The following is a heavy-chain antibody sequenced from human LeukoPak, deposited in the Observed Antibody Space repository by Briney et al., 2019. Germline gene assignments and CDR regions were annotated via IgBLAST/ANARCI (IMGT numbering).Heavy chain of an antibody. J-gene: IGHJ4*02. V-gene: IGHV3-23*01. CDR3: AKTPRATVTTNY. Sequence: GGSLRLSCAASGFSFSSYAMSWVRQAPGKGLEWVSAISGSGGSTYYADSVKGRFTISRDNSKNTLYLQMNSPRVEDTAVYYCAKTPRATVTTNYWGQGTLVTVSS. D-gene: IGHD4-17*01. CDR1: GFSFSSYA. CDR2: ISGSGGST.